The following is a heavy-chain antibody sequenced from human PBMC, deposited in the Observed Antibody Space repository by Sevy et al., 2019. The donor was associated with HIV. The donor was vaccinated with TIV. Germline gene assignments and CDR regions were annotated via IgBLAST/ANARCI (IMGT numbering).Heavy chain of an antibody. V-gene: IGHV3-48*03. CDR3: TRDLPPSATTVAHFDY. D-gene: IGHD4-17*01. Sequence: GGSLRLYCAASGFTFSSFEMNWVRQTPGKGLEWVSFISSSGSLIYYADSVKGRFTISRDNAKNSLYLQMNSLRAEDTGVYYCTRDLPPSATTVAHFDYWGQGTLVTVSS. CDR2: ISSSGSLI. CDR1: GFTFSSFE. J-gene: IGHJ4*02.